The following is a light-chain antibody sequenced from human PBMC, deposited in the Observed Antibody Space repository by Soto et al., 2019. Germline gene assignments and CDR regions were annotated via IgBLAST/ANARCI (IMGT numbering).Light chain of an antibody. J-gene: IGLJ1*01. V-gene: IGLV2-14*03. Sequence: QSVLTQPASGSGSPGQSITISCTGTSSDVGDYIYVSWYQHHPGKAPKLMIYDVTNRPSGVSNRFSVSKSGNTASLTISGLQAEDEADYYSSSYTTSRSYVFGTGTKVTVL. CDR3: SSYTTSRSYV. CDR2: DVT. CDR1: SSDVGDYIY.